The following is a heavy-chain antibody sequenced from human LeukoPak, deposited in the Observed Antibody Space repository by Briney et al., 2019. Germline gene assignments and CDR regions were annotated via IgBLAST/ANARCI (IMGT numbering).Heavy chain of an antibody. CDR2: INTNTGNP. J-gene: IGHJ4*02. Sequence: GGSLRLSCAASGYTFTSYAMNWVRQAPGQGLEWMGWINTNTGNPTYAQGFTGRFVFSLDTAVSTAYLQISSLKAEATAVYYCATVRYFDWTPLDYWGQGTLVTVSS. CDR1: GYTFTSYA. V-gene: IGHV7-4-1*02. D-gene: IGHD3-9*01. CDR3: ATVRYFDWTPLDY.